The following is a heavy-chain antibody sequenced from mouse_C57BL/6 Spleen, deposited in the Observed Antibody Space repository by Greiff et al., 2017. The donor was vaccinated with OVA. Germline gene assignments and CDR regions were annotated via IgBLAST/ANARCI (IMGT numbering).Heavy chain of an antibody. V-gene: IGHV1-9*01. CDR2: ILTGSGST. J-gene: IGHJ4*01. D-gene: IGHD3-1*01. Sequence: QVQLQQSGAELMKPGASVKLSCKATGYTFTGYWIEWVKQRPGHGLEWIGEILTGSGSTNYNEKLKGKATFTADTSSNTAYMQLSSLTTEDSAIYYCARGSPYAMDYWGQGTSVTVSS. CDR1: GYTFTGYW. CDR3: ARGSPYAMDY.